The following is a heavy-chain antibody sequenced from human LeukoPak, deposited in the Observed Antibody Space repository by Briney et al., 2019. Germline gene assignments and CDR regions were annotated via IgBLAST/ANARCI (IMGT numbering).Heavy chain of an antibody. CDR2: ISSSSRYI. CDR1: GFTFSSYA. CDR3: ARESFRLANWFDP. D-gene: IGHD2-21*01. Sequence: SGGSLRLSCAASGFTFSSYAMSWVRQAPGKGLEWVSSISSSSRYIYYADSVKGRFTISRDNAKNSLYLQMNSLRAEDTAVYYCARESFRLANWFDPWGQGTLVTVSS. J-gene: IGHJ5*02. V-gene: IGHV3-21*01.